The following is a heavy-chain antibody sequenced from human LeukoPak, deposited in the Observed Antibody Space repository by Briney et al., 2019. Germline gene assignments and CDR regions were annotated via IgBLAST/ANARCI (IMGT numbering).Heavy chain of an antibody. V-gene: IGHV3-43*01. CDR1: GFTFDDYT. Sequence: PGGSLTLSYADCGFTFDDYTEHCVRQPPGKGLEWVSLITWDGDVTHYADSVKGRFTISRDNSKISLYLQMNSLRGDDAALYYCAKAPLSGVDYFYHWGQGTLVTVSS. D-gene: IGHD6-25*01. CDR2: ITWDGDVT. J-gene: IGHJ4*02. CDR3: AKAPLSGVDYFYH.